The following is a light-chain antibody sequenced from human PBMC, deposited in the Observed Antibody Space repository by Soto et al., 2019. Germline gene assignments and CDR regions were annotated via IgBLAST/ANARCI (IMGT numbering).Light chain of an antibody. CDR1: QSISSH. V-gene: IGKV3D-15*01. CDR3: QQYNDWPPWT. CDR2: AAS. Sequence: EIVMTQSPASLSVSPGESATLSCRASQSISSHLVWYQQKPGQAPRLVIYAASIRATGIPARFSGSGSGTEFTLPISSLQSEDFAVYYCQQYNDWPPWTFGQGTKVEIK. J-gene: IGKJ1*01.